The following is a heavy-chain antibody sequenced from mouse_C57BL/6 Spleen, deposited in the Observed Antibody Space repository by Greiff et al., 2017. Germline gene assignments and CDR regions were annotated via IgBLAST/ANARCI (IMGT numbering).Heavy chain of an antibody. CDR1: GFTFSDYG. CDR2: ISSGSSTI. Sequence: EVQLVESGGGLVKPGGSLKLSCAASGFTFSDYGMHWVRQAPEKGLDWVAYISSGSSTIYYADKRKGRFTISRDNAKNTLFLQMTSLRSEDTAMYYCAVGYYGSSSWFAYRGQGTLVTVSA. J-gene: IGHJ3*01. CDR3: AVGYYGSSSWFAY. V-gene: IGHV5-17*01. D-gene: IGHD1-1*01.